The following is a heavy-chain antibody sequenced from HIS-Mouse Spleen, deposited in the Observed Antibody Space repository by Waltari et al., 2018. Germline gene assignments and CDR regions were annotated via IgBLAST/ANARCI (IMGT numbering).Heavy chain of an antibody. V-gene: IGHV4-59*01. CDR2: YYSGST. Sequence: QVQLQESGPGLVKPSETLSLTCTVSGGSISSYYWSWIRQPPGKGLEWIGYYSGSTNYNPALKSRGTRSVDTSKNQFSLKLSSVTAADTAVYYCARASRDLLLPRYFDLWGRGTLVTVSS. CDR1: GGSISSYY. J-gene: IGHJ2*01. CDR3: ARASRDLLLPRYFDL.